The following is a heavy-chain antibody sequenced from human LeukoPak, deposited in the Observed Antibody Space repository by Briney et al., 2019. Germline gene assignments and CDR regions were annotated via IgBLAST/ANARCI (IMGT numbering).Heavy chain of an antibody. D-gene: IGHD1-14*01. V-gene: IGHV3-30*18. CDR2: ISYDGSNK. J-gene: IGHJ6*02. Sequence: GRSLRLSCAASGFTFSSYGMHWVRQAPGKGLEWVAVISYDGSNKYYADSVKGRFTIPRDNSKNTLYLQMNSLRAEDTAVYYCAKYVTGYYYYYGMDVWGQGTTVTVSS. CDR1: GFTFSSYG. CDR3: AKYVTGYYYYYGMDV.